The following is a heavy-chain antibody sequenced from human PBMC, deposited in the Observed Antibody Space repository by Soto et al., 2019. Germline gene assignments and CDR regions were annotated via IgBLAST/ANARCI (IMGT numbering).Heavy chain of an antibody. J-gene: IGHJ6*02. CDR3: ARDRGGGIAAARYGMDV. CDR2: IWYDGSNK. D-gene: IGHD6-13*01. Sequence: QVQLVESGGGVVQPGRSLRLSCAASGFTFSSYGMHWVRQAPGKGLEWVAVIWYDGSNKYYADSVKGRFTISRDNSKNPLYLQMNSLRAEDTAVYYCARDRGGGIAAARYGMDVWGQGTTVTVSS. CDR1: GFTFSSYG. V-gene: IGHV3-33*01.